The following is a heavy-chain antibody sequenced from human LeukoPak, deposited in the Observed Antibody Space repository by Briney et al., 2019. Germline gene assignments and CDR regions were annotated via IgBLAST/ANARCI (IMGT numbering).Heavy chain of an antibody. CDR1: GGSISNGDYY. CDR2: IYYSGST. CDR3: ARIGDDILTGPLFDY. D-gene: IGHD3-9*01. Sequence: SQTLSLTCTVSGGSISNGDYYWSWIRQPPGKGLEWIGYIYYSGSTYYNPSLKSRVTISVDTSKNQFSLKLSSVTAADTAVYYCARIGDDILTGPLFDYWGQGTLVTVSS. V-gene: IGHV4-30-4*01. J-gene: IGHJ4*02.